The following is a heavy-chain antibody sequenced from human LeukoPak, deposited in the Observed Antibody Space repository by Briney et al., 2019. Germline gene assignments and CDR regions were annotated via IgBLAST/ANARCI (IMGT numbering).Heavy chain of an antibody. CDR1: GFTLSSYA. D-gene: IGHD3-3*01. CDR2: ISGSAGST. V-gene: IGHV3-23*01. CDR3: AKDGLQSSEWYPALNY. Sequence: PGGSLRLSCAASGFTLSSYAMSWVRQAPGKGLEWVSLISGSAGSTYYADSVRGRFTISRDITRNTLYLQMNSLRAEDTATYYCAKDGLQSSEWYPALNYWGQGTLVTVSS. J-gene: IGHJ4*02.